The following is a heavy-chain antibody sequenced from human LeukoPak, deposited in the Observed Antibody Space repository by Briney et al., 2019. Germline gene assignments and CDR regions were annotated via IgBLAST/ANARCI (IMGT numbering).Heavy chain of an antibody. V-gene: IGHV1-2*02. CDR1: GYTFTDYY. CDR2: TNPNSGGT. J-gene: IGHJ5*02. Sequence: ASVKVSCKTSGYTFTDYYIHWVRQAPGQGLEWMGWTNPNSGGTNYAQQFQGRVTMTRDTSISTAYMELTNLRSDDTAVYYCARGIAAPGGRWFDPRGQGTLVTVSS. D-gene: IGHD6-13*01. CDR3: ARGIAAPGGRWFDP.